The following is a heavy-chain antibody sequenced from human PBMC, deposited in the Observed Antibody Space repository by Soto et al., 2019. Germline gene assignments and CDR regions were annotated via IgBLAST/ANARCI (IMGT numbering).Heavy chain of an antibody. CDR2: ISSTTNYI. Sequence: LRLSCAASGFTFTRYSMNWVRHAPGKGLEWVSSISSTTNYIYYGDSMKGRFTISRDNAKNSLYLEMNSLRAEDTAVYYRARESEDLTSNFDYWGQGTLVTVSS. J-gene: IGHJ4*02. CDR1: GFTFTRYS. V-gene: IGHV3-21*06. CDR3: ARESEDLTSNFDY.